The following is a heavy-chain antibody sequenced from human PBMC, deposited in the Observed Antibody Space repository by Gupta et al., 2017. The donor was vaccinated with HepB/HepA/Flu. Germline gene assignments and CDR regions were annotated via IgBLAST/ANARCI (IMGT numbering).Heavy chain of an antibody. CDR1: GCTFSSYA. CDR2: IIPIFGTA. CDR3: ARDSEKGDHFGVGIKGPLAFDI. J-gene: IGHJ3*02. V-gene: IGHV1-69*01. D-gene: IGHD3-3*01. Sequence: QVQLVQSGAEVKKPGSSVKVSCKASGCTFSSYAISWVRQAPGQGLEWMGGIIPIFGTANYAQKFQGRVTITADESTSTAYMELSSLRSEDTAVYYCARDSEKGDHFGVGIKGPLAFDIWGQGTMVTVSS.